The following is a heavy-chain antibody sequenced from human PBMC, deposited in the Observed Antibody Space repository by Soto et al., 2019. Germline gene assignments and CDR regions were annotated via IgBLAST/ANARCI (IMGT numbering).Heavy chain of an antibody. CDR3: AREEAVAGSQDF. Sequence: SLRLSCAASGFIFSDYGIHWVRQAPGKGLEWVALIWYDGSKKYYADSVKGRFTVSRDNINSTLYLEMNSLRVEDSAVYYCAREEAVAGSQDFWGQGTLVTVSS. D-gene: IGHD6-19*01. V-gene: IGHV3-33*01. CDR1: GFIFSDYG. CDR2: IWYDGSKK. J-gene: IGHJ4*02.